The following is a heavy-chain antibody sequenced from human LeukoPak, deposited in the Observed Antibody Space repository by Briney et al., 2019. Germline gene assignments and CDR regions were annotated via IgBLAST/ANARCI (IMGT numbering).Heavy chain of an antibody. V-gene: IGHV1-8*03. Sequence: GASVKVSCKASGYTFSGNYMHWVRQAPGQGLEWMGWMNPNSGNTGYAQKFQGRVTITRNTSISTAYMELSSLRSEDTAVYYCARVDSSSGPLWGQGTLVTVSS. D-gene: IGHD6-6*01. J-gene: IGHJ4*02. CDR1: GYTFSGNY. CDR2: MNPNSGNT. CDR3: ARVDSSSGPL.